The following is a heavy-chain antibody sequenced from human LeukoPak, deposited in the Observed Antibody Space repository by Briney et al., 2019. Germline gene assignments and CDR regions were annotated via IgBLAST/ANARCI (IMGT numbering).Heavy chain of an antibody. CDR1: GGSFSGYY. V-gene: IGHV4-34*01. J-gene: IGHJ4*02. CDR2: IYYSGST. CDR3: AKSGGYGLIDY. Sequence: PSETLSLTCAVYGGSFSGYYWSWIRQPPRKGLEWIGNIYYSGSTYYNASLQSRVTISIDTSKNQFSLRLSSVTAADTAMYFCAKSGGYGLIDYWGQGTLVTVSS. D-gene: IGHD1-26*01.